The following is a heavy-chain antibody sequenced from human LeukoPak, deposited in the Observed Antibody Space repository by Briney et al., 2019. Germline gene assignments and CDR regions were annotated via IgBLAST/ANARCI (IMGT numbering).Heavy chain of an antibody. CDR1: VYTFTGYY. D-gene: IGHD5-12*01. V-gene: IGHV1-2*02. CDR2: INPNSGGT. Sequence: SSVKVSCKASVYTFTGYYMHWVRQAPGQGLEWMGWINPNSGGTNYAQKFQGRVTMTRDTSNSKAYLELSRLRSDDTAVYCCANRRQRGYSGYDSPFDYWGQGTLVTVSS. J-gene: IGHJ4*02. CDR3: ANRRQRGYSGYDSPFDY.